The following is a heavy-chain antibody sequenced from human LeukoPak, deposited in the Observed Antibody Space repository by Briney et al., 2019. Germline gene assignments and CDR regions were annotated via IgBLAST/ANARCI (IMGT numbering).Heavy chain of an antibody. CDR1: GYTFTSYY. V-gene: IGHV1-46*01. J-gene: IGHJ4*02. CDR3: ARDLSAAGTCFDY. Sequence: ASVKVSCKASGYTFTSYYMHWVRQAPGQGLEWLGIINPSGGRTSYAQKFQGRVTMTRDMSTSTVYMELSSLRSEDTAVYYCARDLSAAGTCFDYWGQGTLATVSS. D-gene: IGHD6-13*01. CDR2: INPSGGRT.